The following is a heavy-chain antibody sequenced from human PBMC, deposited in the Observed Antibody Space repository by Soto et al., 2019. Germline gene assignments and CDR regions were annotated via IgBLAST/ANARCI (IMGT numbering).Heavy chain of an antibody. CDR1: GYSFTSYW. Sequence: GESLKISCKGSGYSFTSYWIGWVRQMPGKGLEWMGIIYPGDSDTRYSPSFQGQVTISADKSISTAYLQWSSLKASDTAMYYCATADIDSSPYYYYMDVWGKGTTVTVSS. J-gene: IGHJ6*03. D-gene: IGHD6-13*01. CDR2: IYPGDSDT. CDR3: ATADIDSSPYYYYMDV. V-gene: IGHV5-51*01.